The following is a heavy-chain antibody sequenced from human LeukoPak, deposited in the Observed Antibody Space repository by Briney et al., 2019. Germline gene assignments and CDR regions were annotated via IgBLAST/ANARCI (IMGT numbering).Heavy chain of an antibody. J-gene: IGHJ4*02. CDR1: GFTFSSYR. Sequence: PGGSLRLSCAASGFTFSSYRINWVRQAPGKGLEWVSYISSSSSTIYYADSVKGRFTISRDNAKNSLYLQMHSLRAEDTGVYYCARVGIAAAGTNFDYWGQGTLVTVSS. CDR2: ISSSSSTI. D-gene: IGHD6-13*01. CDR3: ARVGIAAAGTNFDY. V-gene: IGHV3-48*04.